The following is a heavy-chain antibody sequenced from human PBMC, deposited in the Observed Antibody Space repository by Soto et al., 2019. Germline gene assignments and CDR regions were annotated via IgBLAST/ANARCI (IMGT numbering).Heavy chain of an antibody. J-gene: IGHJ6*02. D-gene: IGHD3-16*01. CDR1: GASISSYY. Sequence: SETLSLTCTVSGASISSYYWSWIRQPPGKGLEWIGYVYYNRSTNYNPSLKSRVTISVDTSKNQFSLKVSSVTAADTAVYYCAITGEFYYYGVDVWGQGTTVTVSS. CDR2: VYYNRST. V-gene: IGHV4-59*08. CDR3: AITGEFYYYGVDV.